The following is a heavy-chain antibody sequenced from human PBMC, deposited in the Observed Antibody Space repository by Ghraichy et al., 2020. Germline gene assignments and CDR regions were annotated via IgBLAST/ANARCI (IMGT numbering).Heavy chain of an antibody. CDR1: GFTFSSYA. D-gene: IGHD3-3*01. Sequence: GGSLRLSCAASGFTFSSYAMSWVRQAPGKGLEWVSAISGSGGSTYYADSVKGRFTISRDNSKNTLYLQMNSLRAEDTAVYYCAKCMGNYDSWSGWPYYFDYWGQGTLVTVSS. CDR3: AKCMGNYDSWSGWPYYFDY. V-gene: IGHV3-23*01. CDR2: ISGSGGST. J-gene: IGHJ4*02.